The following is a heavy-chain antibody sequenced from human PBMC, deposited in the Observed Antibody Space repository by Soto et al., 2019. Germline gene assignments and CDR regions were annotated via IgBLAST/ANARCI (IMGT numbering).Heavy chain of an antibody. CDR2: IIPIFGTA. V-gene: IGHV1-69*01. J-gene: IGHJ6*02. CDR1: GGTFSSYA. Sequence: QVQLVQSGAEVKKPGSSVKVSCKASGGTFSSYAISWVRQAPGQGLEWMGGIIPIFGTANYAQKFQGRVTITADESTSTAYMERSSLRYEDTAVYYCARDGGGSYYGSPHGSGMAVWGQGTTVTVSS. CDR3: ARDGGGSYYGSPHGSGMAV. D-gene: IGHD1-26*01.